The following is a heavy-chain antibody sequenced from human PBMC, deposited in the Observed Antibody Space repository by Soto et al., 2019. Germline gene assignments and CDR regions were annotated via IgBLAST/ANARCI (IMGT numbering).Heavy chain of an antibody. V-gene: IGHV4-31*03. CDR1: CGSISSGGYY. J-gene: IGHJ5*02. CDR3: ARENRGWFDP. CDR2: IYYSGST. Sequence: PSETLSLTCTVSCGSISSGGYYWSWIRQHPGKGLEWIGYIYYSGSTYYNPSLKSRVTISVDTSKNQFSLKLSSVTAADTAVYYCARENRGWFDPWGQGTLVTVSS.